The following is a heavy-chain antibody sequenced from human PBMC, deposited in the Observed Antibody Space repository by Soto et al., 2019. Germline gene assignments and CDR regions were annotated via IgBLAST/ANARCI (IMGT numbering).Heavy chain of an antibody. CDR3: ARDWEFGF. J-gene: IGHJ4*02. Sequence: QVQLVQSGAEVKKPGASVKVSCKASGYTFSSYYMHWVRQAPGQGLEWMGVINPSGDSTTYAQKFQGRVTMTKDTSTSTHYMELSSLRSEDTAVYYCARDWEFGFWGQGTLVTVSS. V-gene: IGHV1-46*01. D-gene: IGHD3-10*01. CDR1: GYTFSSYY. CDR2: INPSGDST.